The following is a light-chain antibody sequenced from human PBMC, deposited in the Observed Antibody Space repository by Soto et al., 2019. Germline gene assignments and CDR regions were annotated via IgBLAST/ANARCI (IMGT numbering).Light chain of an antibody. CDR2: AAS. J-gene: IGKJ5*01. CDR1: QGISSS. CDR3: QQLSGFPLT. V-gene: IGKV1-9*01. Sequence: QLTQSPSSLSASVGDRVTITCRASQGISSSLAWYQQKPGKAPRLLIYAASTLQSGVPSTFSGSGSGTEFTLTINSLQPEDFATYYCQQLSGFPLTFGQGTRLEMK.